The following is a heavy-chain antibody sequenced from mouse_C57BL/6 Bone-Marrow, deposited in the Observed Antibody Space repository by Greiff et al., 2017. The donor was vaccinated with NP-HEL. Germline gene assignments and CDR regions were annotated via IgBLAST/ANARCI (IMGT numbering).Heavy chain of an antibody. Sequence: EVQLQESGGGLVQPKGSLKLSCAASGFSFNTYAMNWVRQAPGKGLEWVARIRSKSNNYATYYADSVKDRFTISRDDSESMLYLQMNNLKTEDTAMYYCVRHGGDKAAMDYWGQGTSVTVSS. CDR2: IRSKSNNYAT. CDR3: VRHGGDKAAMDY. V-gene: IGHV10-1*01. CDR1: GFSFNTYA. J-gene: IGHJ4*01.